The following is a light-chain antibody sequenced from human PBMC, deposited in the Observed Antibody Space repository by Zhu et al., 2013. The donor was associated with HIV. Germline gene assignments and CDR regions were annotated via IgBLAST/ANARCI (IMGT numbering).Light chain of an antibody. J-gene: IGLJ2*01. CDR3: SSWDGGLRAVV. Sequence: QSALTQPPSASGSPGQSVTISCTGTSSDVGGYNYVSWYQHHPGKAPKLMFYDVTKRPSGVPDRFTGSKSGNAASLTISGLQADDEADYYCSSWDGGLRAVVFGGGTKLTVL. V-gene: IGLV2-8*01. CDR2: DVT. CDR1: SSDVGGYNY.